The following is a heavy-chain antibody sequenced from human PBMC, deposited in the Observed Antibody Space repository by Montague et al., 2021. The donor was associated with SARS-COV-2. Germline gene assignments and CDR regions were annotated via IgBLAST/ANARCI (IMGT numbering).Heavy chain of an antibody. CDR3: ARDIGAGGVMDV. V-gene: IGHV4-59*01. CDR1: GGSINSNN. Sequence: SETLSLTCTVSGGSINSNNWSWIRQPQGKGLEWIGNVFYSGSTNYNHSLKSRVTISVVTSKNQFSLNVSSVTAADTAVYFCARDIGAGGVMDVWGQGTTVSVSS. CDR2: VFYSGST. D-gene: IGHD3-10*01. J-gene: IGHJ6*02.